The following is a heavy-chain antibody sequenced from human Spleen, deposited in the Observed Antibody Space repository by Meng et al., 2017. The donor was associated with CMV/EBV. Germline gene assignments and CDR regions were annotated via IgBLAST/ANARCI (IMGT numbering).Heavy chain of an antibody. D-gene: IGHD2-2*01. CDR3: AKDIGYCSSTSCYPGGTYYYYGMDV. V-gene: IGHV3-9*01. J-gene: IGHJ6*02. CDR2: ISWNSGSI. CDR1: GFTFDDYA. Sequence: GGSLRLSCAASGFTFDDYAMHWVRQAPGKGLEWVSGISWNSGSIGYADSVKGRFTISRDNAKNSLYLQMNSLRAEDTALYYCAKDIGYCSSTSCYPGGTYYYYGMDVWGQGTTVTVSS.